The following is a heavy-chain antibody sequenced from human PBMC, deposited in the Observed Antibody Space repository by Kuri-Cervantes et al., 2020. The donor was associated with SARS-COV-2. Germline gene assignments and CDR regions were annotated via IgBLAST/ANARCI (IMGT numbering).Heavy chain of an antibody. CDR3: ARLMVRGEGNWFDP. D-gene: IGHD3-10*01. CDR2: INHSGST. CDR1: GGSFSGYY. Sequence: GSLRLSCAVYGGSFSGYYWSWIRQPPGKGLEWIGEINHSGSTNYNPSLKSRVTISVDTSKNQFSLKLSSVTAADTAVYYCARLMVRGEGNWFDPWGQGTLVTVSS. J-gene: IGHJ5*02. V-gene: IGHV4-34*01.